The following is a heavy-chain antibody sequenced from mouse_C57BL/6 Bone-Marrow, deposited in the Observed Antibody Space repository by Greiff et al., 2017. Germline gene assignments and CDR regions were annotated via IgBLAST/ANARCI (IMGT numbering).Heavy chain of an antibody. CDR3: ARGRYYGSSHFDY. CDR1: GYTFTSYW. CDR2: IDPSDSET. V-gene: IGHV1-52*01. Sequence: QVQLQQPGAELVRPGSSVKLSCKASGYTFTSYWMPWVKQRPIQGLEWIGNIDPSDSETHYNQKFKDKATFTVDKSSSTAYLQLSSLTSEDSAVYYCARGRYYGSSHFDYWGQGTTLTVSS. D-gene: IGHD1-1*01. J-gene: IGHJ2*01.